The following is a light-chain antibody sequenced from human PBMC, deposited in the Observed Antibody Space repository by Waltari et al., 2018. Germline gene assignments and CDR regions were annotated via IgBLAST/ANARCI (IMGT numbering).Light chain of an antibody. Sequence: DIVMTQSPDSLAVSLGEGATITCQSSQSVLYSSNSKDYLAWYQQKPGQPPKLLIYWASTRESGVPDRFSGSGSGTDFTLTISSLQAEDVAVYYCQQYCTIPITFGQGTRLEIK. CDR2: WAS. CDR1: QSVLYSSNSKDY. V-gene: IGKV4-1*01. CDR3: QQYCTIPIT. J-gene: IGKJ5*01.